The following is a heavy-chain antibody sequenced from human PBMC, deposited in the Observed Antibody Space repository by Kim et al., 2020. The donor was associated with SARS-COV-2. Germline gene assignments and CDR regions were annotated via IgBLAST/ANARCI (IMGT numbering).Heavy chain of an antibody. CDR2: ITSRGGGR. V-gene: IGHV3-23*01. CDR1: GFPFSNYA. Sequence: GGSLRLSCAASGFPFSNYAMGWVRQAPGKGLDFVSDITSRGGGRSYADSVKGRFIISRDNSKNTLYLQMNSLRVEDTAIYYCTKEYYDFWSGSDPWGRGT. CDR3: TKEYYDFWSGSDP. D-gene: IGHD3-3*01. J-gene: IGHJ5*02.